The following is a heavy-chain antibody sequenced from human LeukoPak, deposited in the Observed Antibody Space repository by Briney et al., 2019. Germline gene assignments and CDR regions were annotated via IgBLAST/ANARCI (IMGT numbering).Heavy chain of an antibody. CDR3: AKNTGEGNYFDY. CDR2: IYPAASDT. J-gene: IGHJ4*02. D-gene: IGHD3-16*01. Sequence: GESLKISCKGFGYSFTSYWIGWARQMPGKGLEWMGIIYPAASDTRYSPSFQGQVTITADKSLTTAYLQWSSLKASDTAIYYCAKNTGEGNYFDYWGQGTLVTVSS. CDR1: GYSFTSYW. V-gene: IGHV5-51*01.